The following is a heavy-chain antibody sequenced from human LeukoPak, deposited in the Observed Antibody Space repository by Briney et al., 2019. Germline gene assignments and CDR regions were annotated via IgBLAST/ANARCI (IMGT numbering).Heavy chain of an antibody. CDR3: ARVPGTHPDY. CDR1: VDTFTSYY. V-gene: IGHV1-46*01. CDR2: INPTGGST. J-gene: IGHJ4*02. Sequence: ASVKVSCKASVDTFTSYYMHWVRQAPGQGLEWMGIINPTGGSTTYAQKFQGRVTMTSDTSTSTVYMELSSLRYEDTAVYYCARVPGTHPDYWGQGTLVTVSS.